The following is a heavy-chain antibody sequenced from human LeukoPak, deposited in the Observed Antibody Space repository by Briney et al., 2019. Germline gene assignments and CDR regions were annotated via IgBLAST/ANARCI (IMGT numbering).Heavy chain of an antibody. V-gene: IGHV1-18*01. CDR3: ARDFPHVSRRYSDWLSQWGREEYYYYGMDV. CDR2: ISAYDGDT. J-gene: IGHJ6*02. D-gene: IGHD3-9*01. Sequence: ASVKVSCKAYGYIFTPYGISWVRQAPGQGLEWMGWISAYDGDTNYAQNLQVRVTMTTDTSTSTTYMELRSLRSDDTAVYYCARDFPHVSRRYSDWLSQWGREEYYYYGMDVWGQGTRVTVSS. CDR1: GYIFTPYG.